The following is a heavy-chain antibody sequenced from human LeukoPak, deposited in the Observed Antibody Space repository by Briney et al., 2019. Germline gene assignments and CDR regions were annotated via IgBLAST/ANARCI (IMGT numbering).Heavy chain of an antibody. CDR1: GGSISSYY. CDR3: ARGLFWSGYYTMHYFDY. J-gene: IGHJ4*02. V-gene: IGHV4-59*01. Sequence: SETQSLTCTVSGGSISSYYWSWIRQPPGKGLEWIGYIYYSGSTNYNPSLKSRVTISVDTSKNQFSLKLSSVTAADTAVYYCARGLFWSGYYTMHYFDYWGQGTLVSISS. CDR2: IYYSGST. D-gene: IGHD3-3*01.